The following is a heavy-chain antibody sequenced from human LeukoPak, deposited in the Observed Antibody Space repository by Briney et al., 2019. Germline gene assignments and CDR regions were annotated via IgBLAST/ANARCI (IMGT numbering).Heavy chain of an antibody. CDR1: GFIVSGDF. V-gene: IGHV3-53*01. J-gene: IGHJ4*02. D-gene: IGHD1-26*01. CDR2: IYSDGST. Sequence: GSLRLSCAASGFIVSGDFMSWVRQAPGKGLEWVSVIYSDGSTYYADSVEGRFTISRDNSENTLDLQMTGLRAEDTAVYYCARERGRGRDSPWFDYWGQGTLVTVSS. CDR3: ARERGRGRDSPWFDY.